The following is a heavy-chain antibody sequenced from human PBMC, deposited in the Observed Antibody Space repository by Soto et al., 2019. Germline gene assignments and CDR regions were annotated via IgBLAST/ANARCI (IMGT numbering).Heavy chain of an antibody. Sequence: VESLKISCKGSGDSLTSYWIGWVRQMPWKGLEWMGIIYPGDSDTRYSPSFQGQVTISADKSISTAYLQWSSLKASDTAMYYCARHGGYCSSTSCYKGYYYGMDVWGQGTTVTVAS. CDR2: IYPGDSDT. CDR3: ARHGGYCSSTSCYKGYYYGMDV. D-gene: IGHD2-2*01. V-gene: IGHV5-51*01. J-gene: IGHJ6*02. CDR1: GDSLTSYW.